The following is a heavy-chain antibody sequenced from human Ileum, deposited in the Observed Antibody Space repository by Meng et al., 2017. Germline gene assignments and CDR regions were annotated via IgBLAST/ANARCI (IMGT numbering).Heavy chain of an antibody. CDR3: ARYGGSGSYWHFDP. CDR2: IHHSGST. Sequence: QVQLQQWGAGLLKPSDTLFLTCAVYGGSFSGYYWTWIRQPPGKGLEWIGEIHHSGSTNYNPSLKSRVTMSIDTSKIQFSLELSSVTAADAAVYYCARYGGSGSYWHFDPWGRGTLVTVSS. D-gene: IGHD3-10*01. CDR1: GGSFSGYY. V-gene: IGHV4-34*01. J-gene: IGHJ2*01.